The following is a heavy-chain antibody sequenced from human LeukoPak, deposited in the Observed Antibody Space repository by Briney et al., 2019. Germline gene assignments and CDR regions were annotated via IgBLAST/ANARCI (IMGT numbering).Heavy chain of an antibody. CDR1: GYTFTSYG. CDR2: ISAYNGNT. J-gene: IGHJ4*02. D-gene: IGHD2-2*01. CDR3: AREDIVVVPAATHLYYFDY. Sequence: ASVKVSCKASGYTFTSYGISWVRPAPGQGLEWMGWISAYNGNTNYAQKLQGRVTMTTDTSTSTAYMELRSLRSDDTAVYYCAREDIVVVPAATHLYYFDYWGQGTLVTVSS. V-gene: IGHV1-18*01.